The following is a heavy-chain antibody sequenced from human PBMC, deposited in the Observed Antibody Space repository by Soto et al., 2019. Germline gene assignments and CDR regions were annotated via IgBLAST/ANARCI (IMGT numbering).Heavy chain of an antibody. CDR2: ISGSGGST. CDR1: GFTFSSYA. CDR3: ANGVWGSPDHDDFDF. D-gene: IGHD3-16*01. V-gene: IGHV3-23*01. Sequence: GGSLRLSCAASGFTFSSYAMSWVRQAPGKGLEWVSAISGSGGSTYYADSVKGRFTISRDNSKNTLYLQMNGLRAEDTAVYYCANGVWGSPDHDDFDFWGQGPMVTVSS. J-gene: IGHJ3*01.